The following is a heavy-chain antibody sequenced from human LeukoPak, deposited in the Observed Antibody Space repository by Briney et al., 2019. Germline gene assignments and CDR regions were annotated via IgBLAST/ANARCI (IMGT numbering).Heavy chain of an antibody. J-gene: IGHJ4*02. CDR2: IKQDGSEK. CDR1: GFTFSSYW. D-gene: IGHD1-26*01. Sequence: GGSLRLSCVASGFTFSSYWMSWVRQAPGKGLEWVANIKQDGSEKYYVDSVKGRFTISRDNAKNSLYLQMNSLRAEDTAEYYCARETEEGAPSDYWGQGTLVTVSS. CDR3: ARETEEGAPSDY. V-gene: IGHV3-7*01.